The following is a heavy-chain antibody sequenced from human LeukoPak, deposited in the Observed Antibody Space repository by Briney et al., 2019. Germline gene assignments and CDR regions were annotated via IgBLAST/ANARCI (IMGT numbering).Heavy chain of an antibody. Sequence: PGGSLRLSCAASGFTFSSYAMHWVRQAPGKGLEWVAVISYDGSNKYYADSVKGRFTISRDNSKNTLYLQMNSLRAEDTAVYYCARVFRTYCSGTSCHYYYYMDVWGKGTTVTVSS. D-gene: IGHD2-2*01. V-gene: IGHV3-30-3*01. CDR1: GFTFSSYA. J-gene: IGHJ6*03. CDR2: ISYDGSNK. CDR3: ARVFRTYCSGTSCHYYYYMDV.